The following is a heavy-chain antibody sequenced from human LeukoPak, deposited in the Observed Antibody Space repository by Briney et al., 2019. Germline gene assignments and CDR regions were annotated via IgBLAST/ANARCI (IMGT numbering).Heavy chain of an antibody. CDR3: AKDGDTVSGTYYFDMDV. J-gene: IGHJ6*03. Sequence: SETLSLTCAVYGGSFSGYYWSWIRQPPGKGLEWIGEINHSGSTNYNPSLKSRVTISVDTSKNQFSLKLSSVTAADTAVYYCAKDGDTVSGTYYFDMDVWGKGTTVTISS. D-gene: IGHD1-26*01. CDR1: GGSFSGYY. CDR2: INHSGST. V-gene: IGHV4-34*01.